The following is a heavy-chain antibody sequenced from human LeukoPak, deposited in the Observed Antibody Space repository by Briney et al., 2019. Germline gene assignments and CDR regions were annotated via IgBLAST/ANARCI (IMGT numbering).Heavy chain of an antibody. Sequence: PGGSLRLSCEASGFTVSSNYMSWVRQAPGKGLEWVSVIYSGGSTYYADSVKGRFTISRDNSKNTLYLQMNSLRAEDTAVYYCARSWGGNYYYYGMDVWGQGTTVTVSS. CDR1: GFTVSSNY. D-gene: IGHD3-10*01. V-gene: IGHV3-53*01. CDR2: IYSGGST. CDR3: ARSWGGNYYYYGMDV. J-gene: IGHJ6*02.